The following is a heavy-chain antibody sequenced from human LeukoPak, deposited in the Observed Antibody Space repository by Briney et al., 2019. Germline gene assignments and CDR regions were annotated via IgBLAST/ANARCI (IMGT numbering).Heavy chain of an antibody. CDR2: ISSSSTYK. CDR1: GFTFSSYS. D-gene: IGHD1-7*01. V-gene: IGHV3-21*01. CDR3: ARDVSPGTGVDYFDY. J-gene: IGHJ4*02. Sequence: GGSLRLSCAASGFTFSSYSMNWVRQAPGKGLEWVSSISSSSTYKYYADSVKGRFTISRDNAKNALYLQMNSLRAEDTAVYYCARDVSPGTGVDYFDYWGQGTLVTVSS.